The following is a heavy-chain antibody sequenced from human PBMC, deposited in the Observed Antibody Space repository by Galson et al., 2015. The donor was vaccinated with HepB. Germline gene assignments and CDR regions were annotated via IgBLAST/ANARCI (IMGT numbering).Heavy chain of an antibody. CDR1: GFTFNSYA. J-gene: IGHJ4*02. D-gene: IGHD5-12*01. CDR3: VKGGGYSAIRGRGGFDS. V-gene: IGHV3-30*04. Sequence: SLRLSCAASGFTFNSYAMHWVRQAPGKGLQWVAVITYDGTNKFYARHVKGRFTISRDNSGNTMFLHINSLRPEDTAVYYCVKGGGYSAIRGRGGFDSWGQGALVTVSS. CDR2: ITYDGTNK.